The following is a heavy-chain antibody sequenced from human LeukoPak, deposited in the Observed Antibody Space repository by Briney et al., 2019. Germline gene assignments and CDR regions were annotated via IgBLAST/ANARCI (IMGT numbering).Heavy chain of an antibody. CDR2: IYYSGST. CDR1: GGSFSGYY. CDR3: ARPTVDTAAKDAFDI. V-gene: IGHV4-59*01. J-gene: IGHJ3*02. D-gene: IGHD5-18*01. Sequence: SETLSLTCAVYGGSFSGYYWSWIRQPPGKGLEWIGYIYYSGSTNYNPSLKSRVTISVDTSKNQFSLKLSSVTAADTAVYYCARPTVDTAAKDAFDIWGQGTMVTVSS.